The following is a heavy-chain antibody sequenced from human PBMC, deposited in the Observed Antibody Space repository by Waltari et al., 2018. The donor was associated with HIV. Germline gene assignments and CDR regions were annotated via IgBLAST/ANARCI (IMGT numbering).Heavy chain of an antibody. D-gene: IGHD4-4*01. Sequence: QVQLVESGGGVVQPGGSLRLSCAASGFPFTGSDIHWVRQAPGKGLEWVAFMRYDGTNKYYADSVKGRFTISRDNSKNSLYLQMNSLRAEDTALYYCAKEGATLTTSAYFYYYGMDVWGQGTTVTVSS. CDR1: GFPFTGSD. J-gene: IGHJ6*02. V-gene: IGHV3-30*02. CDR2: MRYDGTNK. CDR3: AKEGATLTTSAYFYYYGMDV.